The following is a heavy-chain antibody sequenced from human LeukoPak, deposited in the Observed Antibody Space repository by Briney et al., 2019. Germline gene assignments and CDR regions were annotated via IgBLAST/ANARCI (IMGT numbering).Heavy chain of an antibody. Sequence: KPSEPLSLTCTVSGGSISSYYWNWIRQPPGKGLEWMGYIYYSGSTNYNPSLKSRVTISVDTSKNQFSLGFTSLPVADTAVYYCARGGWYPESFQHWGQGALVTVSS. V-gene: IGHV4-59*01. CDR1: GGSISSYY. CDR3: ARGGWYPESFQH. CDR2: IYYSGST. J-gene: IGHJ1*01. D-gene: IGHD6-19*01.